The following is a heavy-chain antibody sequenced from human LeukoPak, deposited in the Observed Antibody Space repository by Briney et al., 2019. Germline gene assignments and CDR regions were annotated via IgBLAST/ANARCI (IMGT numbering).Heavy chain of an antibody. D-gene: IGHD3-3*01. CDR2: IYYSGST. CDR1: GGSISSHY. J-gene: IGHJ5*02. V-gene: IGHV4-59*11. CDR3: ARKTTYYDFWSGYLPAGWFDP. Sequence: SETLSLTCTVSGGSISSHYWSWIRQPPGKGLEWIGYIYYSGSTNYNPSLKSRVTISVDTSKSQFSLKLSSVTAADTAVYYCARKTTYYDFWSGYLPAGWFDPWGQGTLVTVSS.